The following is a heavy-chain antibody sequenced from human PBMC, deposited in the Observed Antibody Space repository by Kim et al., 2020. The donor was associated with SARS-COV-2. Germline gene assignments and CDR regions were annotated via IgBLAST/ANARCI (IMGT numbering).Heavy chain of an antibody. CDR3: ARGYYGSGTYYIPYGMDV. D-gene: IGHD3-10*01. CDR1: GGTFSIYA. Sequence: SVKVSCKASGGTFSIYAISWVRQAPGQGLEWMGGIIPIFGTANYAQKFQGRVTITADESTSTAYMELSSLRSEDTAVYYCARGYYGSGTYYIPYGMDVWGQGTTVTVSS. V-gene: IGHV1-69*13. CDR2: IIPIFGTA. J-gene: IGHJ6*02.